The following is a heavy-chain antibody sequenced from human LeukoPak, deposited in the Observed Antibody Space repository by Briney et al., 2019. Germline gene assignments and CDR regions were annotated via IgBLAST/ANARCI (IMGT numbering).Heavy chain of an antibody. CDR1: GYTFTGYY. V-gene: IGHV1-2*02. Sequence: ASVKVSCKASGYTFTGYYMHWVRQAPRQGLEWMGWINPNSGGTNYAQKFQGRVTMTRDTSISTAYMELSRLRSDDTAVYYCARDQGRGYSYGLYYFDYWGQGTLVTVSS. CDR3: ARDQGRGYSYGLYYFDY. CDR2: INPNSGGT. J-gene: IGHJ4*02. D-gene: IGHD5-18*01.